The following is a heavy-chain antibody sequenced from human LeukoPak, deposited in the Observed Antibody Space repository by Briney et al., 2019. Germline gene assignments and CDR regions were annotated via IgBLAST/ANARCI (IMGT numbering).Heavy chain of an antibody. J-gene: IGHJ4*02. CDR3: ARDIWPTTKSFDY. V-gene: IGHV3-48*01. CDR1: GFTFSSCS. CDR2: ISSSSSTI. Sequence: GGSLRLSCAASGFTFSSCSMNWVRQAPGKGLEWVSYISSSSSTIYYADSVKGRFTISRDNAKNSLYLQMNSLRAEDTAVYYCARDIWPTTKSFDYWGQGTLVTVSS. D-gene: IGHD1-26*01.